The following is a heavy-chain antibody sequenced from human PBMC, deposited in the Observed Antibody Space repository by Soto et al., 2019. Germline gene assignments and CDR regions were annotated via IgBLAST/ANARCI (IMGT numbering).Heavy chain of an antibody. V-gene: IGHV1-69*13. D-gene: IGHD3-9*01. Sequence: ASVKVSCKASGGTFSSYAISWVRQSPGQGLEWMGGIIPIFGTVNYAQKFQGRVTITADESTSTAYMELSSLRSEDTAVYYCARAVSEMATILTGLVSTRTGFDPWGQGTLVTVSS. J-gene: IGHJ5*02. CDR1: GGTFSSYA. CDR2: IIPIFGTV. CDR3: ARAVSEMATILTGLVSTRTGFDP.